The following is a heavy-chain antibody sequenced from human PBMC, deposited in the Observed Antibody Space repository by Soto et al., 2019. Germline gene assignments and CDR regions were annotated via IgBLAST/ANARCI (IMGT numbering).Heavy chain of an antibody. CDR1: GFTFSSYA. V-gene: IGHV3-23*01. CDR3: AKDQGSSGWDHPYYYYGMDV. D-gene: IGHD6-19*01. CDR2: ISGSGGST. Sequence: PGGSLRLSCAASGFTFSSYAMSWVRQAPGKGLEWVSAISGSGGSTYYAEYVKGRFTISRDNSKNKLYLQMNSLRAEDTAVYYFAKDQGSSGWDHPYYYYGMDVWGQGTTVTVSS. J-gene: IGHJ6*02.